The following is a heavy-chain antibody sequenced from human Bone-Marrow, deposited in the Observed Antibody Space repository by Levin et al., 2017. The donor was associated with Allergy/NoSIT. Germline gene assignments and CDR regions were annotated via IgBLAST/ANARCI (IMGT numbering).Heavy chain of an antibody. V-gene: IGHV4-59*01. J-gene: IGHJ4*02. CDR3: ARGSGVAVFGVTGGMIDY. CDR1: GGSIRDNY. CDR2: IYYSGTT. Sequence: GSLRLSCTVSGGSIRDNYWTWIRQSPGKGLEWLGYIYYSGTTKYNPSLKSRVTISIDTSKSLFSLKLTSVTAADTAVYYCARGSGVAVFGVTGGMIDYWGQGALVTVSS. D-gene: IGHD3-3*01.